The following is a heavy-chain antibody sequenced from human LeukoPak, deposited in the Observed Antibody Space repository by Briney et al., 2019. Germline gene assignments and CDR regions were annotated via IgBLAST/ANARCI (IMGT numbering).Heavy chain of an antibody. D-gene: IGHD1-14*01. CDR2: IYHSGST. V-gene: IGHV4-38-2*01. J-gene: IGHJ4*02. Sequence: SETLSLTCAVSGYSISSGYYWGWIRQPPGKGLEWIGSIYHSGSTYYNPSLKSRVTLSVDTSKNQFSLKLSSVTAADTAVYYCARRGTIGTIDYWGQGTLVTVS. CDR1: GYSISSGYY. CDR3: ARRGTIGTIDY.